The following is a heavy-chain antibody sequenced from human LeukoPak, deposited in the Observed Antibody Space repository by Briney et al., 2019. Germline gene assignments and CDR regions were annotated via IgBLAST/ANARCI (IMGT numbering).Heavy chain of an antibody. CDR1: GFTFSNSA. J-gene: IGHJ4*02. D-gene: IGHD3-9*01. Sequence: PGGSLRLSCAASGFTFSNSAMNWVGQVPGKGLEWVSSIDYDSSHIYYAASVRGRFTISRDNARNSVYLQMNSLRVEDTAVYYCARDPLRYLRVGHYDYWGQGTLVAVSS. CDR2: IDYDSSHI. CDR3: ARDPLRYLRVGHYDY. V-gene: IGHV3-21*01.